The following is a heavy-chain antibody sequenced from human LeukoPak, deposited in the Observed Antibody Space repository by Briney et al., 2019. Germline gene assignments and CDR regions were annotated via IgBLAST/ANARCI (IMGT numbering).Heavy chain of an antibody. D-gene: IGHD3-22*01. CDR2: INGSGGST. CDR1: GFTFSSYA. Sequence: GGSLRLSCAASGFTFSSYAMSWVRQAPGKGLEWVSAINGSGGSTYYADSVKGRFTISRNNPKNTLYLQMNSLRAEDTAVYYCAKEANDSSGYYFDYWGQGTLVTVSS. V-gene: IGHV3-23*01. CDR3: AKEANDSSGYYFDY. J-gene: IGHJ4*02.